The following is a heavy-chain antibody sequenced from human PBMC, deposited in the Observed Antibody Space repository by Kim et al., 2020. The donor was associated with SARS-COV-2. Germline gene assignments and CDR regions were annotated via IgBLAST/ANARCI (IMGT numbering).Heavy chain of an antibody. J-gene: IGHJ1*01. CDR2: IRDSGGST. CDR1: GFTFNNYA. Sequence: GGSLRLSCAASGFTFNNYAMSWVRQAPGKGLEWVSGIRDSGGSTKYADSVKGRFSISRDNSKNTLYLQMDSLRAEDTAVYYCAKVTSGSSVWFAYFQHWGQGTLVTVSS. V-gene: IGHV3-23*01. CDR3: AKVTSGSSVWFAYFQH. D-gene: IGHD6-19*01.